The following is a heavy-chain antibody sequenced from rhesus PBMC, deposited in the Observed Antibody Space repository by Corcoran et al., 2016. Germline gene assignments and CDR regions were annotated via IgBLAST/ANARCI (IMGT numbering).Heavy chain of an antibody. J-gene: IGHJ6*01. Sequence: EVQLVEFGGGLVQPGGSLRLSRAASGFTFSTSTMHWVRQASGKGLELVGQNRSKIYNYETVCGASVKGRFTSSRDDSKNTSYLQMNSLKTEDTAVYYCTTVYRWNYYGLASWGQGVVVTVSS. V-gene: IGHV3-118*01. D-gene: IGHD1-1-1*01. CDR2: NRSKIYNYET. CDR3: TTVYRWNYYGLAS. CDR1: GFTFSTST.